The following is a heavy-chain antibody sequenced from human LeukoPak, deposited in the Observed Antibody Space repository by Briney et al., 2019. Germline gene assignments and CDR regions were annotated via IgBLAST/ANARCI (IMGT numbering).Heavy chain of an antibody. CDR1: GGSISGYY. D-gene: IGHD6-13*01. Sequence: SETLSLTCTVSGGSISGYYLNWIRQPPGKGLEWIGYISTSGNTNYNPSLKSRVTISVDTSRNQFSLRLSSVTSADTAVYYCARAKGIAAAGTSPFDYWGQGTLVTVSS. CDR3: ARAKGIAAAGTSPFDY. J-gene: IGHJ4*02. V-gene: IGHV4-4*09. CDR2: ISTSGNT.